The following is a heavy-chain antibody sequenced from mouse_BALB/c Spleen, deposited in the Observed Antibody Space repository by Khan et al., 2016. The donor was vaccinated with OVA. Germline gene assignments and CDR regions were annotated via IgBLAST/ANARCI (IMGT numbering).Heavy chain of an antibody. V-gene: IGHV1S135*01. CDR1: AYSFTSYY. Sequence: EVQLQESGPELMKPGASVKISCKASAYSFTSYYMHWVKQSLGKSLEWIGCIDPFNGGTTYIQKFKGKATLTVDKSSSTAYMHLSALTSEDSAVYYWARRTLDYWGQGTSVTVSS. J-gene: IGHJ4*01. CDR3: ARRTLDY. CDR2: IDPFNGGT.